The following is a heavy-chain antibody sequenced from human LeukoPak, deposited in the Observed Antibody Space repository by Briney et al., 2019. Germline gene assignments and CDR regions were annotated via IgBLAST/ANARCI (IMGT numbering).Heavy chain of an antibody. J-gene: IGHJ4*02. Sequence: GGSLRLSCAASGFTFSSYGMHWVRQAPGKGLEWVAVISYDGSNKYYADSVKGRLTISRDNSKNTLHLQMNSLRAEDTAVYYCAKVDCLGSCYRYYFDYWGQGTLVTVSS. CDR2: ISYDGSNK. CDR1: GFTFSSYG. V-gene: IGHV3-30*18. CDR3: AKVDCLGSCYRYYFDY. D-gene: IGHD2-15*01.